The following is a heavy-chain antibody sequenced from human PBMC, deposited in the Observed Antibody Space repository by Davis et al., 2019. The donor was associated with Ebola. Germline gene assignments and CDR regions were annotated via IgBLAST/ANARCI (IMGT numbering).Heavy chain of an antibody. J-gene: IGHJ4*02. CDR3: AKGDSSNYYYTVDY. CDR2: ISGSGGST. Sequence: PGGSLRLSCAASGFTFSSYAMSWVRQAPGKGLEWVSAISGSGGSTYYADSVKGRFTISRDNSKNTLYLQMDSLRAEDTAVYYCAKGDSSNYYYTVDYWGQGTLVTVSS. CDR1: GFTFSSYA. D-gene: IGHD3-22*01. V-gene: IGHV3-23*01.